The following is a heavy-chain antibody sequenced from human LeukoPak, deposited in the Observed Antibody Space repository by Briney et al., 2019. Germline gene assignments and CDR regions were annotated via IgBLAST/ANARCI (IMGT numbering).Heavy chain of an antibody. J-gene: IGHJ4*02. CDR1: GFTFNTYS. CDR3: ARDTITMVRGITGMGY. D-gene: IGHD3-10*01. Sequence: GGSLRLSCAASGFTFNTYSMNWVRQAPGKGLEWVSSISSSSSYIYYADSVKGQFTISRDNAKNSLYLQMNSLRAEDTAVYYCARDTITMVRGITGMGYWGQGTLVTVSS. V-gene: IGHV3-21*01. CDR2: ISSSSSYI.